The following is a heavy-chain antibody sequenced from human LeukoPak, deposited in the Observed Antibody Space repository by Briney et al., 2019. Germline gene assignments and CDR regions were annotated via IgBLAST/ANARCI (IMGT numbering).Heavy chain of an antibody. CDR2: ISGNSDTT. D-gene: IGHD3-10*01. V-gene: IGHV3-23*01. CDR3: AKEGIKESPREFDY. Sequence: GGSLRLSCAASGFTFRNYGMSWVRQAPGKGLEWVSVISGNSDTTYYADSVKGRFTISRDNSKNTLYLQMNSLRVEDTAVYYCAKEGIKESPREFDYWGQGSLVNVSS. CDR1: GFTFRNYG. J-gene: IGHJ4*02.